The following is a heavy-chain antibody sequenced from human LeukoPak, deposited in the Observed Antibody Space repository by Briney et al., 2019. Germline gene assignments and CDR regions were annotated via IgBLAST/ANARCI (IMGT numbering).Heavy chain of an antibody. CDR1: GFTFSSYW. J-gene: IGHJ5*02. D-gene: IGHD4-17*01. CDR2: INSDGSSI. Sequence: GGSLRLSCAASGFTFSSYWMHWVRQAPGKGLVWVSRINSDGSSITYADSVKGRFTISRDNAKNTLYLQMNSLRVEDTAVYYCATAKYDYGDPVGWFDPWGPGTLVTVSS. CDR3: ATAKYDYGDPVGWFDP. V-gene: IGHV3-74*03.